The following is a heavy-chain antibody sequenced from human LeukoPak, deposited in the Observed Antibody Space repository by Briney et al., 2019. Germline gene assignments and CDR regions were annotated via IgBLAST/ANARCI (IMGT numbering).Heavy chain of an antibody. CDR1: GGTFSSYA. J-gene: IGHJ6*03. CDR3: ARDARMGYYMDV. Sequence: ASVKVSCKASGGTFSSYAISWVRQAPGQGLEWMGGIIPIFGTANYAQKFQGRVTITADESTSTAYMELSSLRSEDTAVYYCARDARMGYYMDVWGKGTTVTVSS. V-gene: IGHV1-69*13. CDR2: IIPIFGTA. D-gene: IGHD3-16*01.